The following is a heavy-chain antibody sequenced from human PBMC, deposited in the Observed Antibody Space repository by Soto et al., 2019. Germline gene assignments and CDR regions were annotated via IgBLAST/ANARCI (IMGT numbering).Heavy chain of an antibody. CDR3: ARVPGIAAAGTGYLDY. V-gene: IGHV1-46*01. D-gene: IGHD6-13*01. J-gene: IGHJ4*02. CDR2: INPSGGST. CDR1: GYTFTSYY. Sequence: ASVKVSCKASGYTFTSYYMHWVRQAPGQGLEWMGIINPSGGSTSYAQKFQGRVTMTRDTSTSTVYMELSSLRSEDTAVYYCARVPGIAAAGTGYLDYWGQGTLVTVSS.